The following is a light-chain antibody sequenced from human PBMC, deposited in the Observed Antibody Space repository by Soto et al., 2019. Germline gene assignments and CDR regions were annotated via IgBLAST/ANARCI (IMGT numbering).Light chain of an antibody. V-gene: IGLV2-11*01. CDR2: DVS. Sequence: QSALTQPRSVSGSPGQSVTISCTGTSSDVGGYNYVSWYQQHPGKAPKLMIYDVSKRPSGVPDRFSGSKSGNTASLTISGHQFEDEDDYYCCSYAGSYTQVFGTGTKVTVL. CDR3: CSYAGSYTQV. J-gene: IGLJ1*01. CDR1: SSDVGGYNY.